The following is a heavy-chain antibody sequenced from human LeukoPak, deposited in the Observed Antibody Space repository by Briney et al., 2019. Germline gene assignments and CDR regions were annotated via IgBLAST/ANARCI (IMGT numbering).Heavy chain of an antibody. Sequence: SETLSLTCAVYGGSFSGYYWGWIRQPPGKGLEWIGSIYHSGSTYYNPSLKSRVTLSVDTSKNQFSLKLSSVTAADTAVYYCARRALNFSYFDYWGQGTLVTVSS. CDR1: GGSFSGYY. V-gene: IGHV4-38-2*01. CDR3: ARRALNFSYFDY. CDR2: IYHSGST. J-gene: IGHJ4*02.